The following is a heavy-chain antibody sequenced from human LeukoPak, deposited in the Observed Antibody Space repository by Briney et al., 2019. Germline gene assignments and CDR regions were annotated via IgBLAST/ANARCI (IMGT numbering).Heavy chain of an antibody. CDR1: GLTFSNYA. D-gene: IGHD3-10*01. Sequence: GRSLRLSCAASGLTFSNYAMSWVRQAPGKWLEWVSDISDSGGNTHYADSVKGRFIISRATSKTTLYLQMNSLRAEHTAVSYCVKRGMVIRKVIIVGFHKEAYYFDCWGQGTLVTVSS. V-gene: IGHV3-23*01. CDR2: ISDSGGNT. CDR3: VKRGMVIRKVIIVGFHKEAYYFDC. J-gene: IGHJ4*02.